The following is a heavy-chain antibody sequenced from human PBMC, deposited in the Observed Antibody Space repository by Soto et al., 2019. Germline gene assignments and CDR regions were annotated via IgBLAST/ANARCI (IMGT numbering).Heavy chain of an antibody. V-gene: IGHV3-23*01. J-gene: IGHJ6*03. CDR2: ISGSGGST. CDR1: GFTFSSYA. Sequence: EVQLLESGGGLVQPGGSLRLSCAASGFTFSSYAMSWVRQAPGKGLEWVSAISGSGGSTYYADSVKGRFTISRDNSKNTLYLQMNSLRAEDTAVYYCARRGGGAATRYYYYYMDVWGKGTTVTGSS. D-gene: IGHD2-15*01. CDR3: ARRGGGAATRYYYYYMDV.